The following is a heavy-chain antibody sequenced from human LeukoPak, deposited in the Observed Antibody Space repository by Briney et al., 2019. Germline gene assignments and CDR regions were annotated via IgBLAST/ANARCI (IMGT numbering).Heavy chain of an antibody. V-gene: IGHV3-23*01. Sequence: GGSLRLSCAASGFTFTSCAMCWVRQAPGKGLEWVSAISGSGGSTYYADSVKGRFTISRDNSKNTLYLQMNSLRAEDTAVYYCAKDALIARLGAAFDIWGQGTMVTVSS. D-gene: IGHD6-25*01. J-gene: IGHJ3*02. CDR1: GFTFTSCA. CDR3: AKDALIARLGAAFDI. CDR2: ISGSGGST.